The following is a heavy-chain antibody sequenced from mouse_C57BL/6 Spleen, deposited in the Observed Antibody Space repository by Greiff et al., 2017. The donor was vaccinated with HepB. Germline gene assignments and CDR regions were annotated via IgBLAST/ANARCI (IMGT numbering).Heavy chain of an antibody. V-gene: IGHV10-1*01. CDR1: GFSFNTYA. D-gene: IGHD2-3*01. J-gene: IGHJ2*01. CDR3: VREGWGYFDY. Sequence: EVQLQESGGGLVQPKGSLKLSCAASGFSFNTYAMNWVRQAPGKGLEWVARIRSKSNNYATYYADSVKDRFTISRDDSESMLYLQMNNLKTEDTAMYYCVREGWGYFDYWGQGTTLTVSS. CDR2: IRSKSNNYAT.